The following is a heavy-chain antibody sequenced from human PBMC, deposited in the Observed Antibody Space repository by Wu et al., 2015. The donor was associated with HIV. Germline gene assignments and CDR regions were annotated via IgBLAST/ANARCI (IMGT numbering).Heavy chain of an antibody. Sequence: QVQLVQSGADVKKPGASVRVSCKASGYTFTGHFMHWVRQAPGQGLEWMGWINSNSGGTNYVQKFQGRVTMTRDTSISTAYMELSRLRSDDTAVYYCARGTSLRDYSVDYWGQGTLVHRLL. CDR1: GYTFTGHF. CDR2: INSNSGGT. D-gene: IGHD4-11*01. V-gene: IGHV1-2*02. J-gene: IGHJ4*02. CDR3: ARGTSLRDYSVDY.